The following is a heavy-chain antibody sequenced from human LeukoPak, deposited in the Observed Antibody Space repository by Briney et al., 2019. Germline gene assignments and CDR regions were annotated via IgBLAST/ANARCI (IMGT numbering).Heavy chain of an antibody. J-gene: IGHJ4*02. CDR2: ISYDGSNK. CDR3: ARATIRALDY. V-gene: IGHV3-30-3*01. CDR1: GFTFSSYA. Sequence: PGGSLRLSCAASGFTFSSYAMHWVRQAPGKGLEWVAVISYDGSNKYYADSVKGRFTISRDNSKNTLYLQMNSLRAEDTAVYYCARATIRALDYWGQGTLVTVSS. D-gene: IGHD5-24*01.